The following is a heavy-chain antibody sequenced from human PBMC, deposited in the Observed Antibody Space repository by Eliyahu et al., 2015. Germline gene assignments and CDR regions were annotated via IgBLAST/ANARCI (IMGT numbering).Heavy chain of an antibody. D-gene: IGHD2-15*01. CDR1: GYXFDNHW. CDR2: IYPAYSDD. Sequence: EVQLVQSGGEVRKPGESLKISCLASGYXFDNHWIGGVRQXPGIGLSWMGIIYPAYSDDRYSPSFQGHVTFSVDKSITTAYLQLTSLKASDSGIYYCARILDRPYCSGGSCYASFDSWGQGTLVTVSS. CDR3: ARILDRPYCSGGSCYASFDS. V-gene: IGHV5-51*03. J-gene: IGHJ4*02.